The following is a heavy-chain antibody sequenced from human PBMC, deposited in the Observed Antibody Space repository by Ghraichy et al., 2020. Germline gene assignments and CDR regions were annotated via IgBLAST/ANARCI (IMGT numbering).Heavy chain of an antibody. V-gene: IGHV3-23*01. CDR2: ISGSGGST. CDR1: GFTFSSYA. D-gene: IGHD3-10*01. CDR3: AKGAEVRGVITSFDY. J-gene: IGHJ4*02. Sequence: GGSMRLSCAASGFTFSSYAMSWVRQAPGKGLEWVSAISGSGGSTYYADSVKGRFTISRDNSKNTLYLQMNSLRAEDTAVYYCAKGAEVRGVITSFDYWGQGTLVTVSS.